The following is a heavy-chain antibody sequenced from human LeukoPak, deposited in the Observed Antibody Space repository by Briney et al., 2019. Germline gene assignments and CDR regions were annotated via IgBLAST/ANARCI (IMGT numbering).Heavy chain of an antibody. Sequence: GASVKVSCKASGYTFTGYYMHWVRQAPGQGLEWMGWINPNSGGTNYAQKFQGRITMTRDTSISTAYMELSRLRSDDTAVYYCARGGSGSWGPYYMDVWGKGTTVTVSS. CDR1: GYTFTGYY. J-gene: IGHJ6*03. D-gene: IGHD1-26*01. V-gene: IGHV1-2*02. CDR2: INPNSGGT. CDR3: ARGGSGSWGPYYMDV.